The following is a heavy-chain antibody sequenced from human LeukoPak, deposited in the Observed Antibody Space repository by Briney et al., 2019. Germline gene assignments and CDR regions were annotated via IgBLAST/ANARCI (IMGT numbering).Heavy chain of an antibody. J-gene: IGHJ3*02. CDR2: IYPNTGDT. V-gene: IGHV1-2*02. D-gene: IGHD2-8*02. CDR1: GYTFTAYY. CDR3: ARVTGQNNDASDI. Sequence: ASVKVSCKASGYTFTAYYVHWVRQAPGQGPEWLGWIYPNTGDTRFPQKFQGRVTMTRDTSISTAYMELTRLRSDDTAVYYCARVTGQNNDASDIWGQGTMVTVSS.